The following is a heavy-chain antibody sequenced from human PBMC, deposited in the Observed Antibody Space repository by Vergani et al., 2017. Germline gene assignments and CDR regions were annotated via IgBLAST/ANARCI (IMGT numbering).Heavy chain of an antibody. Sequence: QVQLQESGPGLVKPSETLSLTCTVSGYSISSGYYWGWIRQPPGKGLEWIGSIYHSGSTYYNPSLKSRVTISVDTSKNQFSLKLSSVTAADTAVYYCARTTGYNWNDWFDPWGQGTLVTVSS. V-gene: IGHV4-38-2*02. CDR1: GYSISSGYY. CDR2: IYHSGST. CDR3: ARTTGYNWNDWFDP. J-gene: IGHJ5*02. D-gene: IGHD1-1*01.